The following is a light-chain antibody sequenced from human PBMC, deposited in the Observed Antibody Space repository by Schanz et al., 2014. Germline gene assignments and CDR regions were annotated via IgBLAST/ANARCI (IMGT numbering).Light chain of an antibody. CDR3: VSYTSRNLYV. Sequence: QSALTQPASVSGSPGQSITISCTGISSDVGSYNLVSWYQHHPGKAPKLMIYEGSKRPSGVSNRFSGSKSDNTASLTISGLQAEDEADYYCVSYTSRNLYVFGTATKLTVL. J-gene: IGLJ1*01. CDR2: EGS. V-gene: IGLV2-14*02. CDR1: SSDVGSYNL.